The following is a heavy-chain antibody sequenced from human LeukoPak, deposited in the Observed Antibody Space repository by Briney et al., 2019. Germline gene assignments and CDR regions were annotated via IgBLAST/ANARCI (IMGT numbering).Heavy chain of an antibody. D-gene: IGHD3-22*01. Sequence: PGGSLRLSCAASGFTFSSYSMNWVRQAPGKGLEWVSPISSSSSYIYYADSVKGRFTISRDNAKNSLYLQMNSLRAEDTAVYYCARDYDSSGQRAFDNAFDIWGQGTMVTVSS. CDR3: ARDYDSSGQRAFDNAFDI. V-gene: IGHV3-21*01. J-gene: IGHJ3*02. CDR1: GFTFSSYS. CDR2: ISSSSSYI.